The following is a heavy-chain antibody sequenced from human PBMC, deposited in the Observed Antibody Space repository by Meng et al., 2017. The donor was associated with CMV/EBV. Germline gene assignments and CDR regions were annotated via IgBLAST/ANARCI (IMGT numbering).Heavy chain of an antibody. J-gene: IGHJ4*02. Sequence: GESLKISCAASGFRFSDYYMSWIRQAPGKGLEWVANIKQDGSEKYYVDSVKGRFTISRDNSKNTLYLQMNSLRAEDTAVYYCARRGVTTKEFDYWGQGTLVTVSS. D-gene: IGHD4-17*01. V-gene: IGHV3-7*03. CDR3: ARRGVTTKEFDY. CDR2: IKQDGSEK. CDR1: GFRFSDYY.